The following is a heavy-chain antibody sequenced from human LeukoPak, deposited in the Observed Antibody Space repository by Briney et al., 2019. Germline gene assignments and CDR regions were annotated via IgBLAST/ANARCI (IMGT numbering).Heavy chain of an antibody. J-gene: IGHJ4*02. CDR1: GFTVSSNY. CDR3: ARGSDRAYRPFDY. CDR2: IYSGGST. V-gene: IGHV3-66*02. D-gene: IGHD2-21*02. Sequence: GGSLRLSCAASGFTVSSNYMSWVRQAPGKGLEWVSLIYSGGSTSYADSVKGRFTISRDNSKNTLYLQMNSLRAEDTAVYYCARGSDRAYRPFDYWGQGTLVTVSS.